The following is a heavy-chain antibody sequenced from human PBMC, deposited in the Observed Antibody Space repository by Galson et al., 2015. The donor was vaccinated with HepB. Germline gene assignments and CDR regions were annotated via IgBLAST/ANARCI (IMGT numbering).Heavy chain of an antibody. CDR3: ARAFRDNSGYLWDY. CDR2: INPNSGGT. V-gene: IGHV1-2*04. CDR1: GYTFTGYY. D-gene: IGHD6-19*01. J-gene: IGHJ4*02. Sequence: SVKVSCKASGYTFTGYYMHWVRQAPGQGLEWMGWINPNSGGTNYAQKFQGWVTMTRDTSISTAYMELSRLRSDDTAVYYCARAFRDNSGYLWDYWGQGTLVTVSS.